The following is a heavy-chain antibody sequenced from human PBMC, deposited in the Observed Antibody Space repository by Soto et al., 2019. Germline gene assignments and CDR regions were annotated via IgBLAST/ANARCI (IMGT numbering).Heavy chain of an antibody. V-gene: IGHV4-31*03. CDR3: ARYHSSGWYYWFDP. CDR1: GGSISSGGYY. J-gene: IGHJ5*02. Sequence: QVQMQESGPGLVKPSQTMSLTCTVSGGSISSGGYYWSWIRKHPGKGLEWIGYIYYSGSTYYNPSLQSRVTISVDTSKNQFSLKLSSVTAVDTAVYYCARYHSSGWYYWFDPWGQVTLVTVSS. D-gene: IGHD6-19*01. CDR2: IYYSGST.